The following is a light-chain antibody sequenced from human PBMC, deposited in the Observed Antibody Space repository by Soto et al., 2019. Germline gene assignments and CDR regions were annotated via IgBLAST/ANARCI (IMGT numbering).Light chain of an antibody. J-gene: IGKJ3*01. CDR3: QHYDSYSGT. Sequence: SVGDRVTITCRASQSINSWLAWYQQKPGKAPKLLIYRSSTLEGGVPSRFSGSGSGTEFPLTTSSLQPDDLSTYYCQHYDSYSGTFGPGTKVDIK. V-gene: IGKV1-5*03. CDR2: RSS. CDR1: QSINSW.